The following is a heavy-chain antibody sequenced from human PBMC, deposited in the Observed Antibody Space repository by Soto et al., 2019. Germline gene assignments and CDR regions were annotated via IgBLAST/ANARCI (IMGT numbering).Heavy chain of an antibody. V-gene: IGHV4-39*01. D-gene: IGHD4-4*01. CDR1: GGSISSSSYY. CDR3: ASFHDYSNYLYYSGMDV. J-gene: IGHJ6*02. Sequence: PSETLSLTCTVSGGSISSSSYYWGWIRQPPGKGLEWIGSIYYSGSTYYNPSLKSRVTISVDTSKNQFSLKLSSVTAADTAVYYCASFHDYSNYLYYSGMDVWGQGTTVTVS. CDR2: IYYSGST.